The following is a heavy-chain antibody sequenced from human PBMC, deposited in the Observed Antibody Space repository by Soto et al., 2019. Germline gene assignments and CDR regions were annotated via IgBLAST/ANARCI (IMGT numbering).Heavy chain of an antibody. CDR2: INPSGGST. CDR1: GYTFTSYY. CDR3: ARVYCSGGGCYGIDY. V-gene: IGHV1-46*01. Sequence: QVQLVQSGAEVKKPGASVKVSCKASGYTFTSYYIHWVRQAPGQGLEWMGIINPSGGSTTYAQKFQGRVPMTRDTSTSTVYMDLSSLRSEDTAVYYCARVYCSGGGCYGIDYWGQGTLVTVSS. D-gene: IGHD2-15*01. J-gene: IGHJ4*02.